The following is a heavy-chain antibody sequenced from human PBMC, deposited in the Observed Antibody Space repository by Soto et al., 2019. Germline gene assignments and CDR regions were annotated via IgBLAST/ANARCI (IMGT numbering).Heavy chain of an antibody. V-gene: IGHV3-33*05. CDR1: GFTFSNNG. J-gene: IGHJ4*02. CDR2: ISNDESDT. CDR3: AKAWGIDY. Sequence: SGFTFSNNGMHWVRQAPGKGLEWVAFISNDESDTYYVDSVKGRFSISRDNSKNTLYLQMNSLRVEDTAIYYCAKAWGIDYWGQGTLVTVSS. D-gene: IGHD7-27*01.